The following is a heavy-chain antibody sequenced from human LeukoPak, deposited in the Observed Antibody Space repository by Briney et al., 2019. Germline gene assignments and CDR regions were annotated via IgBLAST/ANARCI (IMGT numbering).Heavy chain of an antibody. CDR3: TSFYYYGSGSYYNVYGAFDI. CDR1: GFTFGDYA. CDR2: IRSKAYGGTT. J-gene: IGHJ3*02. Sequence: GGSLRLSCTASGFTFGDYAMGWVRQAPGKGLEWVGFIRSKAYGGTTEYAASVKGRFTISRDDSKSIAYLQMNSLKTEDTAVYYCTSFYYYGSGSYYNVYGAFDIWGQGTMVTVSS. V-gene: IGHV3-49*04. D-gene: IGHD3-10*01.